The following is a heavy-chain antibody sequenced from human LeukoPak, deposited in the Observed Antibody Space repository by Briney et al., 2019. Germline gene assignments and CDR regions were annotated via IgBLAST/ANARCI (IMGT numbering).Heavy chain of an antibody. J-gene: IGHJ4*02. Sequence: PSETLSLTCTVSGGSIDSLAYSWTWIRQHPGKGLEFIGYIYYSGGTYYNPSLKSRVSMSVDTSKNQFSLRLSSVTAADTAVYYCARETAPLPYDYWGQGTLVTVSS. V-gene: IGHV4-31*03. CDR2: IYYSGGT. D-gene: IGHD5-18*01. CDR1: GGSIDSLAYS. CDR3: ARETAPLPYDY.